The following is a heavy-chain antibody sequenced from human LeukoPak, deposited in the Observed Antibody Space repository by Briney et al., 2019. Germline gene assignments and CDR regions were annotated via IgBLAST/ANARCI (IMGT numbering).Heavy chain of an antibody. D-gene: IGHD6-13*01. CDR3: ARGQRAAAAVNWFDP. J-gene: IGHJ5*02. CDR1: GGSISSYY. CDR2: IYTSGST. Sequence: SETLSLTCTVSGGSISSYYWSWIRQPAGKGLEWIGRIYTSGSTNYNPSLKSRVTISVDTSKNQFSLKLSSVTAADTAVYYCARGQRAAAAVNWFDPWGQGTLVTVSS. V-gene: IGHV4-4*07.